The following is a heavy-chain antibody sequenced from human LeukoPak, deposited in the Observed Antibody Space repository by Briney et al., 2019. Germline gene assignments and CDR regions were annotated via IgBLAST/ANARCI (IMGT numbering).Heavy chain of an antibody. CDR1: GGSFSGYY. Sequence: SETLSLTCAVYGGSFSGYYWSWIRQPPGKGLEWIGEINHSGSTNYNPSLKSRVTISVDTFKNQFSLKLSSVTAADTAVYYCARLWFGGYYFDYWGQGTLVTVSS. V-gene: IGHV4-34*01. CDR2: INHSGST. D-gene: IGHD3-10*01. J-gene: IGHJ4*02. CDR3: ARLWFGGYYFDY.